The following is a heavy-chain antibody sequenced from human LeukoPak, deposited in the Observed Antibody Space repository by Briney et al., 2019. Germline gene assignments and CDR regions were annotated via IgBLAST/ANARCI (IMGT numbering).Heavy chain of an antibody. Sequence: GGSLRLSSAASGLTFGSYGMHWVRQAPGKGPEWVAVIWYDGSNKYYADSVKGRFTISRDNSNHTLYLQMNSLTAEDPAVYYCARDQRVAYSRSWCVGACELWGEETMVTVSS. D-gene: IGHD6-13*01. CDR3: ARDQRVAYSRSWCVGACEL. CDR2: IWYDGSNK. CDR1: GLTFGSYG. V-gene: IGHV3-33*01. J-gene: IGHJ3*01.